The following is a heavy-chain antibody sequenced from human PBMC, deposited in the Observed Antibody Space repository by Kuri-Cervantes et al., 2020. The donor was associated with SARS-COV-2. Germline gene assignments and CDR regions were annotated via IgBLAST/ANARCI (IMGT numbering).Heavy chain of an antibody. CDR2: IYSNIYDTVTT. CDR1: GGSIRSYY. J-gene: IGHJ4*02. V-gene: IGHV4-59*08. CDR3: ARSFMVASYFDY. D-gene: IGHD5-12*01. Sequence: GSLRLSCTVSGGSIRSYYWSWIRQPPGKGLEWIGNIYSNIYDTVTTYYNPSLKSRVTMSLDTSKNQFSLNLSSMTAADTAVYYCARSFMVASYFDYWGQGILVTVSS.